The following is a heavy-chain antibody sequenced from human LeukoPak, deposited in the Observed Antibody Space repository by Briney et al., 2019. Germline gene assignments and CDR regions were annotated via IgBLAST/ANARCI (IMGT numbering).Heavy chain of an antibody. J-gene: IGHJ6*03. CDR3: ARTTEGYCRSTSCYGLYYSYYMDA. D-gene: IGHD2-2*01. V-gene: IGHV1-2*02. Sequence: ASVKVSCKASGYTFIAYYMHWVRQAPGQGLEWMGWINPNSGGTNYAQKFQGRVTMTRDTSISTAYMDLSRLRSDDTAVYYCARTTEGYCRSTSCYGLYYSYYMDAWGKGTTVTISS. CDR1: GYTFIAYY. CDR2: INPNSGGT.